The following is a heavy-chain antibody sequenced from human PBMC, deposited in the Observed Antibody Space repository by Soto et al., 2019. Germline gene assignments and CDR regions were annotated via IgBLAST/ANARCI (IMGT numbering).Heavy chain of an antibody. J-gene: IGHJ4*02. CDR2: ISYDGSNK. D-gene: IGHD3-9*01. CDR3: AKDRQSYDILTGYDY. Sequence: QVQLVESGGGVVQPGRSLRLSCAASGFTFSSYGMHWVRQAPGKGLEWVAVISYDGSNKYYADSVKGRFTISRDNSKNTLYLQMNSLRAEDTAVYHCAKDRQSYDILTGYDYWGQGTLVTVSS. CDR1: GFTFSSYG. V-gene: IGHV3-30*18.